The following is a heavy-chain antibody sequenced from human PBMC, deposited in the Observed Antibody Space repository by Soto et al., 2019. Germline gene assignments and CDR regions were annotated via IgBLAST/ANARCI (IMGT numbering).Heavy chain of an antibody. CDR1: GYSFTSYW. CDR2: IDPSDSYT. CDR3: ASVTNIAARGFGY. J-gene: IGHJ4*02. D-gene: IGHD6-6*01. Sequence: HGESLKISCKGSGYSFTSYWISWVRQMPGKGLEWMGRIDPSDSYTNYSPSFQGHVTISADKSISTAYLQWSSLKASDTAMYYCASVTNIAARGFGYWGQGTLVTVSS. V-gene: IGHV5-10-1*01.